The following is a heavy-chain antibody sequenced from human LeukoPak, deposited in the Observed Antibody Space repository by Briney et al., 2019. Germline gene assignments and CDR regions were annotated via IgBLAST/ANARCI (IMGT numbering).Heavy chain of an antibody. V-gene: IGHV4-61*02. Sequence: PSETLSLTCTVSDDSLTSGSHYWSWIRQPAGKGLEWIGRIFINGRTNYNPSLTSRVTISADTSKSQFSLKLTSVTAADAAVYYCARMRIVVVPAAKFRHFYYGMDVWGQGTTVTVSS. CDR2: IFINGRT. CDR1: DDSLTSGSHY. J-gene: IGHJ6*02. D-gene: IGHD2-2*01. CDR3: ARMRIVVVPAAKFRHFYYGMDV.